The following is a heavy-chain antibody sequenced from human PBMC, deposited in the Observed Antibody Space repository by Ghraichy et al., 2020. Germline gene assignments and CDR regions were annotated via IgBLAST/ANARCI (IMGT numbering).Heavy chain of an antibody. CDR3: AKIVCSSTSCHDY. J-gene: IGHJ4*02. CDR1: GFTFSSYA. V-gene: IGHV3-23*01. CDR2: ISGSGGST. Sequence: LSLTCAASGFTFSSYAMSWVRQAPGKGLEWVSAISGSGGSTYYADSVKGRFTISRDNSKNTLYLQMNSLRAEDTAVYYCAKIVCSSTSCHDYWGQGTLVTVSS. D-gene: IGHD2-2*01.